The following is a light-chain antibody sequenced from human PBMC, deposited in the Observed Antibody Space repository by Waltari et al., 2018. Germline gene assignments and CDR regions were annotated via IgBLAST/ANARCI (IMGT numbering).Light chain of an antibody. CDR3: QQRSNWPLT. Sequence: EIVLTQSPAPLSLSPGESATLSCRASQSVRSFLAWYQQKPGQAPRLLIYDASNRATGTPTRFSGSGSGTDFTLTISSLEPEDFAVYYCQQRSNWPLTFGGGTKVEIK. J-gene: IGKJ4*01. CDR2: DAS. V-gene: IGKV3-11*01. CDR1: QSVRSF.